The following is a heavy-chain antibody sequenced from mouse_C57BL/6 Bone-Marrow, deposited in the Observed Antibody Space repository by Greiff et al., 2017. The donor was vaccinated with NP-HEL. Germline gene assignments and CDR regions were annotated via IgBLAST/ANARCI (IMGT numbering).Heavy chain of an antibody. CDR1: GYSFTGYF. J-gene: IGHJ4*01. CDR3: ARSYYYGSSPRAMDY. V-gene: IGHV1-20*01. CDR2: INPYNGDT. D-gene: IGHD1-1*01. Sequence: EVKLQESGPELVKPGDSVKISCKASGYSFTGYFMNWVMQSHGKSLEWIGRINPYNGDTFYNQKFKGKATLTVDKSSSTAHMELRSLTSEDSAVYYCARSYYYGSSPRAMDYWGQGTSVTVSS.